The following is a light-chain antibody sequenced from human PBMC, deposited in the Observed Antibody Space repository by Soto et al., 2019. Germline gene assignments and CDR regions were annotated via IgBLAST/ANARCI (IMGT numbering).Light chain of an antibody. J-gene: IGKJ4*01. V-gene: IGKV3-20*01. CDR3: QQYGSSPLT. Sequence: EVVLTQSPGTLSLSPGERATLSCRASQTISNSYLAWYQQKTGQAPRILIYGASSRATGIPDRFSGSGSGTDFTLSIRRLEPEDFGVYYCQQYGSSPLTFGGGTKVEIK. CDR1: QTISNSY. CDR2: GAS.